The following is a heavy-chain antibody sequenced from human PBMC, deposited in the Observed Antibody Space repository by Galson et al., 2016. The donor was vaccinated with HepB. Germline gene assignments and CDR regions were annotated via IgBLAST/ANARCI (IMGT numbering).Heavy chain of an antibody. J-gene: IGHJ4*02. Sequence: SLRLSCAASGFTFRTYAMIWVRQAPGKGLEWASTISGNVYSTYYADSVKGRFTISRDNSKNTLSLQMNSLRADDTAVYYCAKVHDILSGFYKSYFDYWGQGTLVAVSS. V-gene: IGHV3-23*01. CDR3: AKVHDILSGFYKSYFDY. CDR2: ISGNVYST. D-gene: IGHD3-9*01. CDR1: GFTFRTYA.